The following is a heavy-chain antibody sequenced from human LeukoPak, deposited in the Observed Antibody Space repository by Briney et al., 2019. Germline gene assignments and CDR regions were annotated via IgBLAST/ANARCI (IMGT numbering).Heavy chain of an antibody. D-gene: IGHD7-27*01. Sequence: ASVKVSCKASGYTFTGYFMHWVRQAPGQGLEWMGWINPNSGGTKYAQKFQGRVTMTRDTSITTAYMELSSLRSDDTALYYCTRDGFSGAAFDYWSQGTLVTVSS. CDR1: GYTFTGYF. V-gene: IGHV1-2*02. J-gene: IGHJ4*02. CDR2: INPNSGGT. CDR3: TRDGFSGAAFDY.